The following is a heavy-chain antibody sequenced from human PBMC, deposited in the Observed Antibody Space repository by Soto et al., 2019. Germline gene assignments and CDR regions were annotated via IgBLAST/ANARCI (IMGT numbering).Heavy chain of an antibody. J-gene: IGHJ4*02. CDR1: GGTFSSYA. Sequence: SVKVSCKASGGTFSSYAISWVRQAPGQGLEWMGGIIPIFGTANYAQKFQGRVTITADESTSTAYMELSSLRSEDTAVYYCARESFSSGWPNPRVAYFDYWGQGTMITV. V-gene: IGHV1-69*13. CDR2: IIPIFGTA. D-gene: IGHD6-19*01. CDR3: ARESFSSGWPNPRVAYFDY.